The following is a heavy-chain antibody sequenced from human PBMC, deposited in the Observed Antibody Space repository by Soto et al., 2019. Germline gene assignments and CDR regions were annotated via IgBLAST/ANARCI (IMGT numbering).Heavy chain of an antibody. V-gene: IGHV4-61*01. Sequence: SETLSLTCTVSGGSVSSGSYYWSWIRQPPGKGLEWIGYIYYSGSTNYNPSLKSRVTISVDTSKNQFSLKLSSVTAADTAVYYCAREGIAAHVDYWGQGTLVTVSS. CDR1: GGSVSSGSYY. J-gene: IGHJ4*02. CDR2: IYYSGST. D-gene: IGHD6-13*01. CDR3: AREGIAAHVDY.